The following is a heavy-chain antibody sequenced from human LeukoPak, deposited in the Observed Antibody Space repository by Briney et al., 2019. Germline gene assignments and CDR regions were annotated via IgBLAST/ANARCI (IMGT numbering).Heavy chain of an antibody. V-gene: IGHV3-23*01. CDR3: AKKVGDFWSGYYVDFDY. Sequence: GGSLGLSCAASGFTFSSYAMSWVRQAPGKGLEWVSAISGSGGSTYYADSVKGRFTISRDNSKNTLYLQMNSLRAEDTAVYYCAKKVGDFWSGYYVDFDYWGQGTLVTVSS. CDR1: GFTFSSYA. J-gene: IGHJ4*02. CDR2: ISGSGGST. D-gene: IGHD3-3*01.